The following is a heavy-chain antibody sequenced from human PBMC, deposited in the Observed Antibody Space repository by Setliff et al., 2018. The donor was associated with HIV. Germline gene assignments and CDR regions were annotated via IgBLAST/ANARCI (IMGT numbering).Heavy chain of an antibody. Sequence: QPGGSLRLSCAASGFTFSSYWMHWVRQAPGKGLEWVSYISSSGSTIYYADSVMGRFTISMDNAKNSLDLQLHSLRPEDTALYYCALKQQLSLHEWFDPWGQGTLVTVSS. CDR3: ALKQQLSLHEWFDP. J-gene: IGHJ5*02. CDR1: GFTFSSYW. V-gene: IGHV3-48*03. D-gene: IGHD6-13*01. CDR2: ISSSGSTI.